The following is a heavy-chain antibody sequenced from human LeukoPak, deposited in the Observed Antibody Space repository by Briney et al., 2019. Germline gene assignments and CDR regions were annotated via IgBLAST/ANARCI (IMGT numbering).Heavy chain of an antibody. Sequence: SETLSLTCTVSGDSFSSSSDIWGWIRQSPGKGLEWIGSIYYSGNTYYNPSLKSRVTTSVDRSNNQFSLRLTSVTAADTAVYYCARGYCSSTSCYGWLDPWGQGILVTVSS. D-gene: IGHD2-2*01. CDR1: GDSFSSSSDI. J-gene: IGHJ5*02. V-gene: IGHV4-39*01. CDR2: IYYSGNT. CDR3: ARGYCSSTSCYGWLDP.